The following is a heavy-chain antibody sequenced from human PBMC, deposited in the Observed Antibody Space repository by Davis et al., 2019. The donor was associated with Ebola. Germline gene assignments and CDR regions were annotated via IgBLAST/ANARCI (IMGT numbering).Heavy chain of an antibody. Sequence: PGGSLRLSCAASGFTFSSYSMNWVRQAPGKGLEWVSAISGSGGSTYYADSVKGRFTISRDNSKNTLYLQMNSLRAEDTAVYYCARSSITIFGVVTQSDYWGQGTLVTVSS. J-gene: IGHJ4*02. CDR1: GFTFSSYS. V-gene: IGHV3-23*01. CDR2: ISGSGGST. CDR3: ARSSITIFGVVTQSDY. D-gene: IGHD3-3*01.